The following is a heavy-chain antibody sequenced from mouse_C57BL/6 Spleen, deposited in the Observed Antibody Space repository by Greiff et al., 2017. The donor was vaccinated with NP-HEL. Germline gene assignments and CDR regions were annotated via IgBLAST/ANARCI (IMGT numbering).Heavy chain of an antibody. D-gene: IGHD2-4*01. J-gene: IGHJ3*01. Sequence: QVQLQQSGAELVRPGASVKLSCKASGYTFTDYYINWVKQRPGQGLEWIARIYPGSGNTYYNEKFKGKATLTAEKSSSTAYMQLSSLTSEDSAVYFCAREDYDYEGFAYWGQGTLVTVSA. CDR1: GYTFTDYY. CDR2: IYPGSGNT. V-gene: IGHV1-76*01. CDR3: AREDYDYEGFAY.